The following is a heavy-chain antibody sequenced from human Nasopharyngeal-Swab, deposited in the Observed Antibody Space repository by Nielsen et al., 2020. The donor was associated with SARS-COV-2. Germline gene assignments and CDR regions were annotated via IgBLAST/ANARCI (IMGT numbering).Heavy chain of an antibody. J-gene: IGHJ4*02. CDR3: ARESYDSSGYEYYFDY. Sequence: GGSLRLSCAASGFTFSSYGMHWVRQAPGKGLEWVSSISSSSSYIYYADSVKGRFTISRDNARNSLYLQMNSLRAEDTAVYYCARESYDSSGYEYYFDYWGQGTLVTVSS. D-gene: IGHD3-22*01. V-gene: IGHV3-21*01. CDR2: ISSSSSYI. CDR1: GFTFSSYG.